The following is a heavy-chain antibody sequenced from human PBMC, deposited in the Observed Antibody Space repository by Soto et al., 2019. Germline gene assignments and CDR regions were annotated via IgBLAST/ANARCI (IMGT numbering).Heavy chain of an antibody. Sequence: SETLSLTCAVSGGSISSSQRWGWVRQPPGKGLEWIGEISHSGSANYNPSLKSRVTISVGKSNTQFSLNLGSVTAADTAVYYCAREAYYYGSGTYYFDRWGQGTLVTVSS. CDR2: ISHSGSA. D-gene: IGHD3-10*01. J-gene: IGHJ4*02. CDR1: GGSISSSQR. CDR3: AREAYYYGSGTYYFDR. V-gene: IGHV4-4*02.